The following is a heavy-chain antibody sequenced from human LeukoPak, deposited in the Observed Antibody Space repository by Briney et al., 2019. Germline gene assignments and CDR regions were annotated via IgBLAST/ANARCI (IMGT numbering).Heavy chain of an antibody. V-gene: IGHV3-23*01. CDR1: GFTFSSYA. Sequence: GGSLRLSCAASGFTFSSYAMSWVRQAPGKGLEWVSAISGSGGSTYYADSVKGRFTISRDNSKNTLYLQMNSLRAEDTAVYYCAKCGDYDFWSGWGNYFDYWGQGTLVTVSS. J-gene: IGHJ4*02. CDR3: AKCGDYDFWSGWGNYFDY. D-gene: IGHD3-3*01. CDR2: ISGSGGST.